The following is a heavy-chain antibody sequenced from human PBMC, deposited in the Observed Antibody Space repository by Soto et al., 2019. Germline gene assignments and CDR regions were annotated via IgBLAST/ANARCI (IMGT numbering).Heavy chain of an antibody. CDR1: GFTFSNYW. Sequence: PGGSLRLSCAASGFTFSNYWMHWVRQAPGKGLVWVSRINFDESTITYADSVQGRFTISRDNAKNSLYLQLNSLRAEDTAVYYCATEVWVYYDFWSGYSDYWGQGTLVTVSS. D-gene: IGHD3-3*01. V-gene: IGHV3-74*01. J-gene: IGHJ4*02. CDR2: INFDESTI. CDR3: ATEVWVYYDFWSGYSDY.